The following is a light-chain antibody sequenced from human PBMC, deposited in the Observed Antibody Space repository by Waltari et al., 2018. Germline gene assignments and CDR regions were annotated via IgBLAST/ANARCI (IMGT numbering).Light chain of an antibody. CDR3: QHYVRLPVS. Sequence: IVLTQSPGTLSLSPGARATLSCRASQSFSRSLAWYQQKPGQAPRLLIYGASSRATGVPDRFSGSGSGTDFSLTISRLEPEDFAVYYCQHYVRLPVSFGQGTKVEIK. J-gene: IGKJ1*01. CDR2: GAS. CDR1: QSFSRS. V-gene: IGKV3-20*01.